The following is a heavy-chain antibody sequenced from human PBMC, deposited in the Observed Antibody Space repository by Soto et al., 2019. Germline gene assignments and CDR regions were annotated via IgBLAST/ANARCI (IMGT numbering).Heavy chain of an antibody. CDR2: IIGYNGNT. Sequence: QVQLVQSGAEVKKPGASVKVSCKASGYTFTNYIITWVRQAPGQGLEWMGWIIGYNGNTNYAQNFQGRVTMTADTSTSTAYMGLRSLRSDDTAVYYCARRPAYSTSFVAFDIWGQGTMVTVSS. D-gene: IGHD6-6*01. V-gene: IGHV1-18*01. CDR1: GYTFTNYI. CDR3: ARRPAYSTSFVAFDI. J-gene: IGHJ3*02.